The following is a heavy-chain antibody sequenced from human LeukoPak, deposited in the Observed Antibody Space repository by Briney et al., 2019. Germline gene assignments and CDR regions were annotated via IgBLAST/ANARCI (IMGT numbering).Heavy chain of an antibody. Sequence: GGSLRLSCAASGFTFSSYSMNWVRQAPGRGLEWVSYISSSSSIIYHADSVKGRFTISRDNAKNSLYLQMNSLRDEDTAVYYCARLRGSYATEYYFDYWGQGTLVTVSS. V-gene: IGHV3-48*02. CDR3: ARLRGSYATEYYFDY. D-gene: IGHD3-10*01. J-gene: IGHJ4*02. CDR1: GFTFSSYS. CDR2: ISSSSSII.